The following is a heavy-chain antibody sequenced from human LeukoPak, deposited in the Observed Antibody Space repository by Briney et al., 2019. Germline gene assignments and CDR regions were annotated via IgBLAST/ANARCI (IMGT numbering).Heavy chain of an antibody. D-gene: IGHD1-26*01. Sequence: GGSLRLSCAASGFTFSSYSMNWVRQAPGKGLEWGSHITASGTAMFYADSVKGRFTISRDNAKNSLYLQMNSLRDEDTAVYYCASSGSYRFDYWGQGTLVTVSS. CDR2: ITASGTAM. J-gene: IGHJ4*02. CDR3: ASSGSYRFDY. V-gene: IGHV3-48*02. CDR1: GFTFSSYS.